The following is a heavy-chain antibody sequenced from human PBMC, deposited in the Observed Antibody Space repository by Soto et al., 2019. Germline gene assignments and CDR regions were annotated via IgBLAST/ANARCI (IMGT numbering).Heavy chain of an antibody. Sequence: SETLSLTCTVSGGSISSGGYYWSWIRQHPGKGLEWIGYIYYSGSTYYNPSLKSRVTISVDTSKNQFSLKLSSVTAADTAVYYCAREDCSGGSCKGYWGQGTLVTVSS. J-gene: IGHJ4*02. CDR1: GGSISSGGYY. CDR2: IYYSGST. D-gene: IGHD2-15*01. V-gene: IGHV4-31*03. CDR3: AREDCSGGSCKGY.